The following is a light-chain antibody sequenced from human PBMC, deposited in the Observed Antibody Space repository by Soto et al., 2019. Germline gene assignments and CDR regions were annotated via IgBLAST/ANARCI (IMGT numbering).Light chain of an antibody. J-gene: IGKJ1*01. V-gene: IGKV3-20*01. CDR1: QSVSNNY. Sequence: EIVLTQAPGTLYLSPGERATLYCRSSQSVSNNYLAWYQQKTGQAPRRLIYGASNSATGIPDRFSGSVSGTEITPTISSLQPDDCATYYCQRNNSYSFGQGTKV. CDR3: QRNNSYS. CDR2: GAS.